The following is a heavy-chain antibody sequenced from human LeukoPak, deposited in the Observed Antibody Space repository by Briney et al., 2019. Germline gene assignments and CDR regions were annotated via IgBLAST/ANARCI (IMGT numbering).Heavy chain of an antibody. Sequence: PGGSLRLSCAASGFTFSSYAMSWIRQPPGKGLEWIGAVYYSGSTYYNPSLKSRVTISVDTSKNQFSLKLTSVSAADTAVYYCARDLGTSFDPWGQGTLVTVSS. CDR2: VYYSGST. D-gene: IGHD3-16*01. CDR1: GFTFSSYA. V-gene: IGHV4-39*02. J-gene: IGHJ5*02. CDR3: ARDLGTSFDP.